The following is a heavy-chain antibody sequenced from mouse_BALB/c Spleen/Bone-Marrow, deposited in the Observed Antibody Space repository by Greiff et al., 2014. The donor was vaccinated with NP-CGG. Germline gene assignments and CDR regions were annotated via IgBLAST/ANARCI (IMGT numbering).Heavy chain of an antibody. V-gene: IGHV1-80*01. J-gene: IGHJ2*01. Sequence: VQLQESGAELVRPGSSVKISCKASGYAFSSYWMNWVKQRPGQGLEWIGQIYPGDGDTNYSGKFKGKATLTADESSSTAYMQLSSLTSEDSAVYFCAFGNYDFDYWGRGTTLTVSS. D-gene: IGHD2-1*01. CDR3: AFGNYDFDY. CDR1: GYAFSSYW. CDR2: IYPGDGDT.